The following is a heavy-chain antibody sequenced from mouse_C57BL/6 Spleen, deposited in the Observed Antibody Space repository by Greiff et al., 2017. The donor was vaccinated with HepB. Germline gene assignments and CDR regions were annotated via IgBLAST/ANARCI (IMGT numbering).Heavy chain of an antibody. CDR3: SKRNDYDVGGYAMDY. V-gene: IGHV2-5*01. CDR2: IWRGGST. D-gene: IGHD2-4*01. Sequence: QVQLQQSGPGLVQPSQSLSITCTVSGFSLTSYGVHWVRQSPGKGLEWLGVIWRGGSTDYNAAFMSRLSITKDNSKSQVFFKMNSLQADDTAIYYCSKRNDYDVGGYAMDYWGQGTSVTVSS. J-gene: IGHJ4*01. CDR1: GFSLTSYG.